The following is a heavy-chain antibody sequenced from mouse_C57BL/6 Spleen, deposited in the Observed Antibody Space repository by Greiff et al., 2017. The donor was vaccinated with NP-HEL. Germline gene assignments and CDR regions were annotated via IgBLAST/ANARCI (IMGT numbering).Heavy chain of an antibody. V-gene: IGHV1-76*01. J-gene: IGHJ2*01. CDR2: IYPGSGNT. CDR3: ASTLIYGSSFLDD. D-gene: IGHD1-1*01. CDR1: GYTFTDYY. Sequence: QVQLQQSGAELVRPGASVKLSCKASGYTFTDYYINWVKQRPGQGLEWIARIYPGSGNTYYNEKFKGKATLTAEKSSSTSYMQLSSLTSEDSAVYFCASTLIYGSSFLDDWGQGTTLTVSS.